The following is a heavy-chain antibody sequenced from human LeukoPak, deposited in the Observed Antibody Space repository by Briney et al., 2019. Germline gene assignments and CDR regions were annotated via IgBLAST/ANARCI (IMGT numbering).Heavy chain of an antibody. J-gene: IGHJ4*02. V-gene: IGHV3-11*01. CDR3: ARAGVEMATIIDY. CDR1: GFTFSDYY. D-gene: IGHD5-24*01. Sequence: GGSLRLSCAASGFTFSDYYMSWIRQAPGKGLEWVSYISSSGSTIHYADSVKGRFTISRDNAKNSLYLQMNSLRAEDTAVYYCARAGVEMATIIDYWGQGTLVTVSS. CDR2: ISSSGSTI.